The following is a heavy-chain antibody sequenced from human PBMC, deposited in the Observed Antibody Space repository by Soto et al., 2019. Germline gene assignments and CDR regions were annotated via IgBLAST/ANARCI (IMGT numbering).Heavy chain of an antibody. CDR1: GYTFIRYG. CDR2: ISAYNDYT. D-gene: IGHD3-16*01. CDR3: ARGGYYDKVWGKMNYYGLDV. Sequence: QVRLVQSAAEVKKPGASVKVSCKASGYTFIRYGITWVRQAPGQGLEWMGWISAYNDYTNYAQKLQGRVTMTTDTSTSTVNMELRSLRSDDMAVYYCARGGYYDKVWGKMNYYGLDVWGQGTTVTVSS. J-gene: IGHJ6*02. V-gene: IGHV1-18*03.